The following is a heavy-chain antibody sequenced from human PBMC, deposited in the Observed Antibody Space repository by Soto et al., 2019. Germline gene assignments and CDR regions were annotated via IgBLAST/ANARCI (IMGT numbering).Heavy chain of an antibody. J-gene: IGHJ4*02. CDR1: GFTFSSYI. D-gene: IGHD2-15*01. V-gene: IGHV3-21*01. CDR3: ARWGNCSGGSCYLRNPFDY. Sequence: GGSLRLSCAASGFTFSSYIMNWVRQAPGKGLEWVSSISSSSSYIYYADSVKGRFTISRDNAKNSLYLQMNSLRAEDTAVYYCARWGNCSGGSCYLRNPFDYWGQRTLVTVS. CDR2: ISSSSSYI.